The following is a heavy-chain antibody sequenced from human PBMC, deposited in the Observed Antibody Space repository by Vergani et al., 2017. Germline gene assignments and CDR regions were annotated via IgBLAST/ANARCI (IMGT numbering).Heavy chain of an antibody. J-gene: IGHJ6*02. V-gene: IGHV3-33*01. CDR2: IWYDGSNK. CDR3: ARDLRDYSNHYYYYYYGMDV. D-gene: IGHD4-11*01. CDR1: GFTFSSYG. Sequence: QVQLVESGGGVVQPGRSLRLSCAASGFTFSSYGMHWVRQAPGKGLEWVAVIWYDGSNKYYADSVKGRFTISRDNSKNTLYLQMNSLRAEDTAVYYCARDLRDYSNHYYYYYYGMDVWGQGP.